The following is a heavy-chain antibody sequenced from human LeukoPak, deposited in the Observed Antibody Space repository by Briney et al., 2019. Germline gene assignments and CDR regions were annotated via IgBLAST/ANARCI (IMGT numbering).Heavy chain of an antibody. CDR3: ARVSGDEWDSYYFDY. D-gene: IGHD1-26*01. CDR1: GGTFSSYA. CDR2: IIPIFGTA. V-gene: IGHV1-69*13. J-gene: IGHJ4*02. Sequence: ASVTVSCKASGGTFSSYAISWVRQAPGQGLEWMGGIIPIFGTANYAQKFQGRVTITADESTSTAYMELSSLRSEDTAGYYCARVSGDEWDSYYFDYWGQGTLVTVSS.